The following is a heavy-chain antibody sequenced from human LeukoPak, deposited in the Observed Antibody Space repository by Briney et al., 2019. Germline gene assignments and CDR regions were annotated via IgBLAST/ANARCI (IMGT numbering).Heavy chain of an antibody. J-gene: IGHJ3*02. CDR1: GYSISSGYY. Sequence: SETLSLTCTVSGYSISSGYYWGWIRQPPGKGLEWIGSIYHSGSTYYNPSLKSRVTISVDTSKNQFSLKLSSVTAADTAVYYCARGDSTMIVVVSLAFDIWGQGTMVTVSS. D-gene: IGHD3-22*01. CDR2: IYHSGST. CDR3: ARGDSTMIVVVSLAFDI. V-gene: IGHV4-38-2*02.